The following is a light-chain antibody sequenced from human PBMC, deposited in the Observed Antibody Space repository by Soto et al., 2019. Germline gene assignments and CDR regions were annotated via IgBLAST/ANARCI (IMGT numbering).Light chain of an antibody. CDR3: SSYTNSITHV. CDR2: GVS. Sequence: QSALTQPASVSGSPGQSITISCTGTSSDVGGYDDVSWYQQHPGKAPKLMIYGVSNRPSGVSNRFSGSKSGNTASLTISGLQAEDEADYYCSSYTNSITHVFGGGTKVTVL. V-gene: IGLV2-14*03. CDR1: SSDVGGYDD. J-gene: IGLJ3*02.